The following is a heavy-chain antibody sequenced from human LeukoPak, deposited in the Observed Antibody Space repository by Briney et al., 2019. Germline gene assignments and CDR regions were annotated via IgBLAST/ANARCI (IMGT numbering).Heavy chain of an antibody. CDR1: GGSVSSGSYY. Sequence: SETLSLTCTVSGGSVSSGSYYWSRIRQPPGKGLEWIGYIYYSGSTNYNPSLKSRVTISVDTSKNQFSLKLSSVTAADTAVYYCARETMDYCSSTSCYAVGLFDYWGQGTLVTVSS. D-gene: IGHD2-2*01. CDR3: ARETMDYCSSTSCYAVGLFDY. CDR2: IYYSGST. V-gene: IGHV4-61*01. J-gene: IGHJ4*02.